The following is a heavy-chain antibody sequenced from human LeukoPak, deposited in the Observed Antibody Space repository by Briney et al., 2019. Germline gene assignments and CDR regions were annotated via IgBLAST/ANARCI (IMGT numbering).Heavy chain of an antibody. Sequence: PSETLSLTCAVYGGPFSGYYWSWIRQPPGKGLEWIGEINHSGSTNYNPSLKSRVTISVDTSKNQFSLKLSSVTAADTAVYYCARGKDGYSYGYLTGQYYYWGQGTLVTVSS. J-gene: IGHJ4*02. V-gene: IGHV4-34*01. CDR3: ARGKDGYSYGYLTGQYYY. D-gene: IGHD5-18*01. CDR2: INHSGST. CDR1: GGPFSGYY.